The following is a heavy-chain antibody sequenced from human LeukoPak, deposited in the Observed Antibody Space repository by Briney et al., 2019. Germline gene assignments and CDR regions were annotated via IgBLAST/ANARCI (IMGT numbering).Heavy chain of an antibody. CDR1: GFTFSSYG. Sequence: GGSLRLSCAASGFTFSSYGMSWVRQAPGKGLEWVSAISGSGGSTYYADSVKGRFTISRDNSKNTLYLQMNSLRAEDTAVYYCAKDARIAAAGTGDALDIWGQGTMVTVSS. J-gene: IGHJ3*02. CDR2: ISGSGGST. CDR3: AKDARIAAAGTGDALDI. V-gene: IGHV3-23*01. D-gene: IGHD6-13*01.